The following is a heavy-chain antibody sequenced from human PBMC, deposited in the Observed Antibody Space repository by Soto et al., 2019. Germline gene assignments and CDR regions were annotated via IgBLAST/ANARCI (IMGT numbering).Heavy chain of an antibody. CDR2: CGST. Sequence: CGSTKYNPSLKSRVTILEDTSKNHFSLKLNSVSAADTAVYYCAREGRMGTFDYWGQGALVTVSS. CDR3: AREGRMGTFDY. V-gene: IGHV4-61*03. D-gene: IGHD1-1*01. J-gene: IGHJ4*02.